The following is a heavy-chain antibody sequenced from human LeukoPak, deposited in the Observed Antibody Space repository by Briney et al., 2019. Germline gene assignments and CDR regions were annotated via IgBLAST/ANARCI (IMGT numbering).Heavy chain of an antibody. CDR2: FSSTGGST. CDR1: GFTFSSYA. CDR3: AKDHEPSRNQDAFDI. D-gene: IGHD1-14*01. V-gene: IGHV3-23*01. Sequence: PGGSLRLSCAASGFTFSSYAMNWVRQAPGKGLEWVSAFSSTGGSTYYADSVKGRFTISRDNSKNTLYLQMNSLRAEDTAVYYCAKDHEPSRNQDAFDIWGQGTMVTVSS. J-gene: IGHJ3*02.